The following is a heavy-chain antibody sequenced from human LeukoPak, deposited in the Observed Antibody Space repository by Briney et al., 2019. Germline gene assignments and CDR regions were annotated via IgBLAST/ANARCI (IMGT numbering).Heavy chain of an antibody. CDR3: ARVLPDYYYYYYMDV. CDR1: GGSISSYY. V-gene: IGHV4-59*01. CDR2: IYYSGST. J-gene: IGHJ6*03. Sequence: SETLSLTCTVSGGSISSYYWSWIRQPPGKGLEWIGYIYYSGSTNYNPSLKSRVTISVDTSKNQFSLKLSSVTAADTAVYYCARVLPDYYYYYYMDVWGKGTTVTVSS.